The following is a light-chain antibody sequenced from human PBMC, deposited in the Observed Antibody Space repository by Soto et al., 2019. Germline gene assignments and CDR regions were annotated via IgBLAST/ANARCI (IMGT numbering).Light chain of an antibody. Sequence: DIQMTQSPSTLSGSVGDRLTITCRASQTISSSLAWYQQKPGQAPKLLXYKASTLKSGVPSRFRGSRSGTDFTLTISCLQSEDFATYYCQQYYSSPWTFGQGTKVDIK. CDR3: QQYYSSPWT. CDR2: KAS. CDR1: QTISSS. J-gene: IGKJ1*01. V-gene: IGKV1-5*03.